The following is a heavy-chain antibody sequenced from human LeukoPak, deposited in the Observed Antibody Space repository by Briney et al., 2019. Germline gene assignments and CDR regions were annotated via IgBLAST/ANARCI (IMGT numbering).Heavy chain of an antibody. CDR2: IDCMSCYT. V-gene: IGHV3-21*01. CDR1: GFTFSIHS. J-gene: IGHJ2*01. CDR3: AGSITWWYCDP. D-gene: IGHD3-10*01. Sequence: GGSLRLSCAASGFTFSIHSMNWVRQAPGEGMEWVSSIDCMSCYTYYADPGQGPFTISRDNARNPLYLQMNSLRAEDPAVYYFAGSITWWYCDPWGRGTLLSVSS.